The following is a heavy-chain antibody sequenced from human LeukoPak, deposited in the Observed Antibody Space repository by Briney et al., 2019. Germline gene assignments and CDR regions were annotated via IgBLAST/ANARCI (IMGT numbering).Heavy chain of an antibody. CDR3: AREYLVATTKSASFDY. CDR1: GFTFSDYY. CDR2: ISSSGSTI. V-gene: IGHV3-11*01. Sequence: PGGSLRLSCAASGFTFSDYYMSWIRQAPGKGLEWVSYISSSGSTIYYADSVKGRFTISRDNAKNSLYLQMNSLRAEDTAVYYCAREYLVATTKSASFDYWGQGTLVTVSS. D-gene: IGHD5-12*01. J-gene: IGHJ4*02.